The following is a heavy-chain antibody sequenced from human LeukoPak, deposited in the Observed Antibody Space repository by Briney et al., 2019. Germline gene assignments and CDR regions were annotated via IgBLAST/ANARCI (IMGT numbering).Heavy chain of an antibody. CDR1: GFTFSSYS. CDR3: AKDGGLWVSAHWGDS. D-gene: IGHD7-27*01. Sequence: GGSLRLSCTASGFTFSSYSMSWVRQAPGKGLKWVSTITTGGPNTYYADSVKGRFTVSRDDSKNTLYLQMNSLRAEDTAVYYCAKDGGLWVSAHWGDSWGRGTLVTVSS. CDR2: ITTGGPNT. J-gene: IGHJ4*02. V-gene: IGHV3-23*01.